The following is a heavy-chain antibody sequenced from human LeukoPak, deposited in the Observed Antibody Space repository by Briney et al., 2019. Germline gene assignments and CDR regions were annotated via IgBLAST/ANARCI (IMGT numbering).Heavy chain of an antibody. CDR3: ATPLPPYCSGGSCYPRNWFDP. D-gene: IGHD2-15*01. J-gene: IGHJ5*02. CDR1: GYTLTELS. CDR2: FDPEDGET. V-gene: IGHV1-24*01. Sequence: ASVKVSCKVSGYTLTELSMHWVRQAPGKGLEWMGGFDPEDGETIYAQKFQGRVTMTEDTSTDTAYMELSGLRSEDTAVYYCATPLPPYCSGGSCYPRNWFDPWGQGTLVTVSS.